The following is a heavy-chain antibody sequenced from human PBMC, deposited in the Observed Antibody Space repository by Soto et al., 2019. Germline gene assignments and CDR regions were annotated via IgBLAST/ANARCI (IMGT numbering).Heavy chain of an antibody. CDR2: ISGSSSTI. Sequence: GGSLRLSCAASGFTFSRYSMNWVRQAPGKGLEWVSHISGSSSTIYYTDSVKGRFTVSRDNAKNSLYLQMNSLRDEDTAVYFCAKTSLRVYYYGMDVWGQGTTVTVSS. CDR3: AKTSLRVYYYGMDV. V-gene: IGHV3-48*02. J-gene: IGHJ6*02. CDR1: GFTFSRYS.